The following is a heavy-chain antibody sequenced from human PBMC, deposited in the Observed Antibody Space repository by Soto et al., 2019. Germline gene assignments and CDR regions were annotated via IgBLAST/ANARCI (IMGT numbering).Heavy chain of an antibody. J-gene: IGHJ4*02. D-gene: IGHD4-17*01. V-gene: IGHV4-59*01. Sequence: SETLSLTCTVSAGSISSYYWSWIRQPPGKGLEWIGYIYYSGSTNYNPSPKSRVTISVDTSKNQFSLKLSSVTAADTAVYYCARETPLATVTTSLSGFDYWGQGTLVTVSS. CDR2: IYYSGST. CDR1: AGSISSYY. CDR3: ARETPLATVTTSLSGFDY.